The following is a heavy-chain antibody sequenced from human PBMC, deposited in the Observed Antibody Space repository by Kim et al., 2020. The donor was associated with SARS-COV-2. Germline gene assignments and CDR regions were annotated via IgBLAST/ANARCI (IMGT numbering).Heavy chain of an antibody. V-gene: IGHV3-23*01. CDR3: ARDGYNFIPFDS. CDR2: ISGTGFNT. J-gene: IGHJ4*02. CDR1: GFTLSAYA. D-gene: IGHD5-18*01. Sequence: GGSLRLSCAASGFTLSAYAMSWVRQAPGKGLEWVAFISGTGFNTYYVDSVKGRFTVSREDSQNTLYLQLSSLRVEDTAMYYCARDGYNFIPFDSWGQGTL.